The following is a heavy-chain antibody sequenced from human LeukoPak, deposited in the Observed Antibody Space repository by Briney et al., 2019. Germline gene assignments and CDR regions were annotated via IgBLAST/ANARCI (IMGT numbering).Heavy chain of an antibody. CDR3: ARPPDTHDAFDI. D-gene: IGHD2-2*02. Sequence: GESLKISCKGSGYSFTSYWIGWVPQMPGKGLDWMGIIYPGDSDTRSSPSFQGQVTISADKSISTAYLQWSSLKASDTAMYYCARPPDTHDAFDIWGQGTMVTVSS. J-gene: IGHJ3*02. CDR2: IYPGDSDT. V-gene: IGHV5-51*01. CDR1: GYSFTSYW.